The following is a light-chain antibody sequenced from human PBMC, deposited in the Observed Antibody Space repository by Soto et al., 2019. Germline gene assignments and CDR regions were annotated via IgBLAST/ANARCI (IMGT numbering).Light chain of an antibody. CDR2: AAS. J-gene: IGKJ1*01. CDR1: QNIWSY. CDR3: QQSYRTPWT. Sequence: DIQMTQSPSSLSASVGDRVTITCRANQNIWSYLVWYQHKLGQAPRLLIHAASTLASGVPSKFRGGKSEIDLSLTISSLDNEYFATYYCQQSYRTPWTFGQGTKVEIK. V-gene: IGKV1-39*01.